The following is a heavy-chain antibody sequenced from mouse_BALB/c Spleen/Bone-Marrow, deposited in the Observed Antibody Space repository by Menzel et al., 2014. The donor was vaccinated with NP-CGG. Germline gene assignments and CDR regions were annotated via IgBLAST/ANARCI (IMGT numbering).Heavy chain of an antibody. CDR3: TRGDYDWYFDV. V-gene: IGHV1S127*01. Sequence: QVQLQQSGAELVKPGASVEMSCKASGYTFTSYWMHWVKQRPGQGLVWIGVIDPSDSYTSYNQKFKGKATLTVDTSSSTAYMQLSSLTSEDSAVYYCTRGDYDWYFDVWGAGTTVTVSS. CDR2: IDPSDSYT. CDR1: GYTFTSYW. D-gene: IGHD2-4*01. J-gene: IGHJ1*01.